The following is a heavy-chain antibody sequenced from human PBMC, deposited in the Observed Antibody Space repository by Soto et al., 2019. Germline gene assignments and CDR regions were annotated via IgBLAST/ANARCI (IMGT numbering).Heavy chain of an antibody. Sequence: QVQLVQSGAEVKKPGASVKVSCKASGYTFTSYAMHWVRQAPGQRLEWMGWINAGNGNTKFAQKFQGRVSMNRHTAASTAGMELSSVRSEDTAVYYCASPFPMNTGITHSYGMDVWGQETKVTVSS. CDR1: GYTFTSYA. J-gene: IGHJ6*02. CDR3: ASPFPMNTGITHSYGMDV. D-gene: IGHD4-17*01. CDR2: INAGNGNT. V-gene: IGHV1-3*01.